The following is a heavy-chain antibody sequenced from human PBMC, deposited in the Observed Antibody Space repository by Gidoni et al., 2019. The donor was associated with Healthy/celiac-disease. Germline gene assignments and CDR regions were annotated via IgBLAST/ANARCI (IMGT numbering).Heavy chain of an antibody. J-gene: IGHJ4*02. CDR2: IKSKTDGGTT. V-gene: IGHV3-15*07. CDR3: PTTVVTGNFDY. CDR1: SNAW. Sequence: SNAWMNWVRQAPGKGLEWVGRIKSKTDGGTTDYAAPVKGRFTISRDDSKNTLYLQMNSLKTEDTAVYYCPTTVVTGNFDYWGQGTLVTVSS. D-gene: IGHD2-15*01.